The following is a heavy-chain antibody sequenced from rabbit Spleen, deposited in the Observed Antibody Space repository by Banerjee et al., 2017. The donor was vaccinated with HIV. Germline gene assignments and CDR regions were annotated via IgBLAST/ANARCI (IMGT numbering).Heavy chain of an antibody. J-gene: IGHJ4*01. CDR3: ARDFDF. V-gene: IGHV1S40*01. CDR1: GFSFSSGYW. CDR2: IDVVKSGST. Sequence: QSLEESGGDLVKPGASLTLTCTASGFSFSSGYWICWVRQAPGKGPEWIACIDVVKSGSTYYASWAKGRFTISKTSSTTVTLQMTSLTAADTATYFCARDFDFWGPGTLVTVS.